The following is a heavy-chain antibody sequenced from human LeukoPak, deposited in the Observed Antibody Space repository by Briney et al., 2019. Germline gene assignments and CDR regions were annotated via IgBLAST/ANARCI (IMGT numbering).Heavy chain of an antibody. CDR3: ARDGRGLPIYY. V-gene: IGHV3-11*01. CDR2: ISSNGNTF. J-gene: IGHJ4*02. Sequence: GGSLRLSCAASGFTFSDYYRRRIRQAQGKGRGWVSYISSNGNTFTYADSVKGRFTISRDNAKNSLYLQMDSLRAEDTAVYYCARDGRGLPIYYWGQGTLVTVSS. D-gene: IGHD4-17*01. CDR1: GFTFSDYY.